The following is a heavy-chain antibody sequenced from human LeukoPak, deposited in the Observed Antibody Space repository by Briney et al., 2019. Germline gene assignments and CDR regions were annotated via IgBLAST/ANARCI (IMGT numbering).Heavy chain of an antibody. Sequence: GGSLRLSCAASGFTFSSYSMNWVRQAPGKGLEWVSGISGSGGRTHYADSVKGRFTILRDNSKNTLYLQMNSLRAEDTAVYYCAKEDGPQTWLVEGSFDYWSQGTLVTVSS. CDR1: GFTFSSYS. CDR2: ISGSGGRT. J-gene: IGHJ4*02. D-gene: IGHD6-19*01. V-gene: IGHV3-23*01. CDR3: AKEDGPQTWLVEGSFDY.